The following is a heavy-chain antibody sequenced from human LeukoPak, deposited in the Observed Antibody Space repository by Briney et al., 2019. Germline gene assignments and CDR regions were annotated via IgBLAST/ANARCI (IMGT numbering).Heavy chain of an antibody. CDR1: GFTFSDYY. V-gene: IGHV3-11*06. D-gene: IGHD3-22*01. J-gene: IGHJ4*02. CDR2: ISSSSSYI. CDR3: ARDHYYDSSGYYYYGPFDY. Sequence: GGSLRLSCAASGFTFSDYYMSWIRQAPGKGLEWVSYISSSSSYIYYADSVKGRFTISRDNAKNSLYLQMNSLRAEDTAVYYCARDHYYDSSGYYYYGPFDYWGQGTLVTVSS.